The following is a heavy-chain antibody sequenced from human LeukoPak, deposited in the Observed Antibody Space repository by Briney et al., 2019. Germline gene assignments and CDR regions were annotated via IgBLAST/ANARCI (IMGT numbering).Heavy chain of an antibody. CDR3: ARTQEAGYSSGWYDSYYYYYMDV. V-gene: IGHV4-59*01. J-gene: IGHJ6*03. CDR1: GGSFSGYY. Sequence: PSETLSLACAVYGGSFSGYYWSWIRQPPGKGLEYIGYIYYSGSTNYNPSLKSRLTISVDTSKNQFSLKLSSVTAADTAVYYCARTQEAGYSSGWYDSYYYYYMDVWGKGTTVTISS. CDR2: IYYSGST. D-gene: IGHD6-19*01.